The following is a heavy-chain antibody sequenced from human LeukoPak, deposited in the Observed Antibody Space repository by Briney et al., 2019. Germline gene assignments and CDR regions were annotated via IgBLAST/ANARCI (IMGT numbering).Heavy chain of an antibody. V-gene: IGHV3-23*01. CDR3: AKGSAYCGGDCYLYYFNY. CDR1: GFTFTSYA. Sequence: GGSLRLSCAASGFTFTSYAMIWVRQAPGKGLEWVSVISGSGGSTYYADSVKGRFTISRDNSKRTLYLQMNSLRAEDTAVYYCAKGSAYCGGDCYLYYFNYWGQGTPVTVSS. D-gene: IGHD2-21*02. J-gene: IGHJ4*02. CDR2: ISGSGGST.